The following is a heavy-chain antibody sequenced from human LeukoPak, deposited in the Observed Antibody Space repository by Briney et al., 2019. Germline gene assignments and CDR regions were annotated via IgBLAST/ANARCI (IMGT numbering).Heavy chain of an antibody. CDR1: GFTFSSYW. V-gene: IGHV3-7*01. J-gene: IGHJ6*03. CDR2: IKQDGSGK. Sequence: PGGSLRLSCAASGFTFSSYWMSWVRQAPGKGLEWVANIKQDGSGKYYVDSVKGRFTISRDNAKNSLYLQMNSLRAEDTAVYYCVRGSLASGVVVYYYYYLDVWGKGTTVTVSS. D-gene: IGHD3-3*01. CDR3: VRGSLASGVVVYYYYYLDV.